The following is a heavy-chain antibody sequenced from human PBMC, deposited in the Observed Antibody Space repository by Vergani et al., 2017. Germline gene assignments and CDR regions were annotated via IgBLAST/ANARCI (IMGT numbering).Heavy chain of an antibody. CDR1: GFSFSTYS. CDR3: ARAYGRYDWFDY. CDR2: ISASGAPT. Sequence: EVQLLESGGGLVKPGGSLRVSCAASGFSFSTYSINWVRQAPGKGLEWVSGISASGAPTYYADSVKGRVTISRDNSKNTLYLQMNSLRVEDTAVYYCARAYGRYDWFDYWGQRTLVTVSS. J-gene: IGHJ4*01. V-gene: IGHV3-23*01. D-gene: IGHD1-20*01.